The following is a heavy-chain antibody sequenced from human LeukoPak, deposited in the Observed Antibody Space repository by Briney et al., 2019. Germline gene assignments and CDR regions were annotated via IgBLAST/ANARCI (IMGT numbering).Heavy chain of an antibody. CDR2: MYYRGNT. CDR3: ATGVHGIAAAGDYYFDY. Sequence: SETLSLTCTVSGGSISSYYWSWIRQPPGKGLEWIGYMYYRGNTNYDPSFKSRVTISIDTPNNQFSLKLSSVTAADTAVYYCATGVHGIAAAGDYYFDYWGQGTLVTVSS. V-gene: IGHV4-59*01. J-gene: IGHJ4*02. CDR1: GGSISSYY. D-gene: IGHD6-13*01.